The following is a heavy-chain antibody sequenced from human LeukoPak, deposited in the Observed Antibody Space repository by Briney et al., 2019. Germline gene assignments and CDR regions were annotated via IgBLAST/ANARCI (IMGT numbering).Heavy chain of an antibody. CDR2: MNPNSGNT. CDR3: ARGLARTSMVTRGGVRFDY. CDR1: GGTFSSYA. Sequence: ASVKVSCKASGGTFSSYAISWVRQATGQGLEWMGWMNPNSGNTGYAQKFQGRVTMTRNTSISTAYMELSSLRSEDTAVYYCARGLARTSMVTRGGVRFDYWGQGTLVTVSS. J-gene: IGHJ4*02. D-gene: IGHD5-18*01. V-gene: IGHV1-8*02.